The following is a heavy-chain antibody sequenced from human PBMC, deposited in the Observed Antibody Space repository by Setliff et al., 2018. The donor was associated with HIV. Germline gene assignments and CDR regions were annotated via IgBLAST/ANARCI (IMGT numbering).Heavy chain of an antibody. Sequence: PGGSLRLSCAASGFPFSGSAIHWVRRASGKGLEWVGRIKTQPSNYATAHGASMEGRFTISRDDSKSTAYLQLSSQKVEDTAVYFCAASADGDCATTSCTNWFDPWGQGTLVTVSS. V-gene: IGHV3-73*01. CDR2: IKTQPSNYAT. J-gene: IGHJ5*02. D-gene: IGHD2-21*01. CDR1: GFPFSGSA. CDR3: AASADGDCATTSCTNWFDP.